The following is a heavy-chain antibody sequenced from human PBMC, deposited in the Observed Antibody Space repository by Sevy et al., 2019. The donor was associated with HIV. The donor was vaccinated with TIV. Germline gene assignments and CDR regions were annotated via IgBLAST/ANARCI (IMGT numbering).Heavy chain of an antibody. CDR2: ISGSGGST. CDR1: GFTFSSYA. J-gene: IGHJ5*02. D-gene: IGHD2-15*01. CDR3: AKGRYCSGGSCYRLFFWFDP. V-gene: IGHV3-23*01. Sequence: GGSLRLSCAASGFTFSSYAMSWVRQAPGKGLEWVSAISGSGGSTYYADSVKGRFTTSRDNSKNTLYLQMNSLRAEDTAVYYCAKGRYCSGGSCYRLFFWFDPWGQGTLVTVSS.